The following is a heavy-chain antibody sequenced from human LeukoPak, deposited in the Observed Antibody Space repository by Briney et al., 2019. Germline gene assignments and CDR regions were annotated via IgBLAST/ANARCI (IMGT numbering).Heavy chain of an antibody. CDR1: GGSFNGYY. D-gene: IGHD4-11*01. Sequence: PSETLSLTCAVYGGSFNGYYWSWLRQPPGKGLEWIGEINHSGSTNYNPYLKSRVTISVDTSKNPFSLKLSSVTAADTAVYYCAKDPYSNSRRGFDYWGQGTLVTVSS. J-gene: IGHJ4*02. CDR3: AKDPYSNSRRGFDY. V-gene: IGHV4-34*01. CDR2: INHSGST.